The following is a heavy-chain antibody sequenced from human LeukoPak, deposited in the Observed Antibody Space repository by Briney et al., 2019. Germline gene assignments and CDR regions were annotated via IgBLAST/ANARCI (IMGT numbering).Heavy chain of an antibody. CDR1: GGTFSSYA. CDR2: IIPIFGTA. J-gene: IGHJ4*02. D-gene: IGHD1-1*01. V-gene: IGHV1-69*05. Sequence: ASVKVSCKASGGTFSSYAISWVRQAPGQGLEWMGGIIPIFGTANYAQKFQVRVAITTDESTSTAYMELSSLRSEDTAVYYCARGEGGTTAALFDYWGQGTLVTVSS. CDR3: ARGEGGTTAALFDY.